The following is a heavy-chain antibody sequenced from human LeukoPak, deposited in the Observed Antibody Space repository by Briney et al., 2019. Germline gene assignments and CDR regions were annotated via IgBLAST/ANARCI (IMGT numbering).Heavy chain of an antibody. CDR2: INHSGST. J-gene: IGHJ6*03. CDR3: ARGAVAGTSYYYYYYYMDV. Sequence: SETLSLTCAVYGGSFSGYYWSWIRQPPGKGLEWIGEINHSGSTNYNPSLKSRVTISVDTSKNQFSLKLSSVTAADTAVYYCARGAVAGTSYYYYYYYMDVWGKGTTVTVSS. D-gene: IGHD6-19*01. CDR1: GGSFSGYY. V-gene: IGHV4-34*01.